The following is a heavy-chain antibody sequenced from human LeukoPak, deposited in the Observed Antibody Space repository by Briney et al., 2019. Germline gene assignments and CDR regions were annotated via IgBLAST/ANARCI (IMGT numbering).Heavy chain of an antibody. Sequence: GASVKVSCKASGYTFTSYDINWVRQATGQGLEWMGWMNPNSGNTGYAQKFQGRVTMTRSTSISTAYMELSSLRSGDTAVYYCARIKRGYSYGNFDYWGQGTLVTVSS. V-gene: IGHV1-8*01. CDR3: ARIKRGYSYGNFDY. J-gene: IGHJ4*02. D-gene: IGHD5-18*01. CDR2: MNPNSGNT. CDR1: GYTFTSYD.